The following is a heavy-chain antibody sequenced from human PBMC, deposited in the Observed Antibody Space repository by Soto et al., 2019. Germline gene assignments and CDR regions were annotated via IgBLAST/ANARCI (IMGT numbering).Heavy chain of an antibody. CDR2: ISPDGSTT. CDR3: ADSWLPTSY. CDR1: GFTFSNFL. D-gene: IGHD5-12*01. V-gene: IGHV3-74*01. J-gene: IGHJ4*02. Sequence: GGSLRLSCAASGFTFSNFLMHWVRQAPGKGLVWVSRISPDGSTTSYADSVKGRFTISRDNAKSTMYLQMNSLRAGDTAVYYCADSWLPTSYWGLGPMVTVYS.